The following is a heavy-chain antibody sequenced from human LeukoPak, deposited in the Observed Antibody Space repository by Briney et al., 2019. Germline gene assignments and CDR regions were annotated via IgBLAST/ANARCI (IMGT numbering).Heavy chain of an antibody. CDR1: GFTFSTYG. J-gene: IGHJ4*02. CDR3: ARDLAGYYDSSGFDY. V-gene: IGHV3-33*01. Sequence: GGSLRLSCAASGFTFSTYGMHWVRQAPGKGPEWVALIWYDGNNIYYTDSVKGRFTISRDNSKNTLYLQMNSLRAEDTAVYYCARDLAGYYDSSGFDYWGQGTLVTVSS. D-gene: IGHD3-22*01. CDR2: IWYDGNNI.